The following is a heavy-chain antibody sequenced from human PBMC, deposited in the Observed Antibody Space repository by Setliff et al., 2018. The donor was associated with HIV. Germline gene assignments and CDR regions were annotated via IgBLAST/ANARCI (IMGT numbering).Heavy chain of an antibody. V-gene: IGHV4-39*07. CDR3: VTSSSWSSRLNF. Sequence: SETLSLTCTVSGGSISNSRYYWSWIRQPPGKGLEWIGSIWPSGTSNYNPSLKSRVTISVDTSKNQFSLKVTSVTAADTAVYYCVTSSSWSSRLNFWGQGMLVTVSS. CDR1: GGSISNSRYY. CDR2: IWPSGTS. J-gene: IGHJ4*02. D-gene: IGHD6-13*01.